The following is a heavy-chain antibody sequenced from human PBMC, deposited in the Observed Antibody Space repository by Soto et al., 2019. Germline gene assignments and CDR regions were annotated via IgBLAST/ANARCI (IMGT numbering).Heavy chain of an antibody. D-gene: IGHD5-12*01. V-gene: IGHV4-59*01. CDR3: ARDRYSGYDFAGIDY. CDR1: GGSISSYY. Sequence: PSETLSLTCTVSGGSISSYYWSWIRQPPGKGLEWIGYIYYSGSTNYNPSLKSRVTISVDTSKNQFSLKLSSVTAADTAVYYCARDRYSGYDFAGIDYWGQGTLVTVSS. CDR2: IYYSGST. J-gene: IGHJ4*02.